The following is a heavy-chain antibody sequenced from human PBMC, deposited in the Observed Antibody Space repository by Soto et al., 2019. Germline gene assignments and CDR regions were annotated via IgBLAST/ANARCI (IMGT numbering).Heavy chain of an antibody. V-gene: IGHV4-31*03. Sequence: SETLSLTCTVSGGSISSGGYYWSWIRQHPGKGLEWIGYIYYSGSTYYNPSLKSRVTISVDTSKNQFSMKLSSVTAADTAVYYCARGLLYYFVRYGSGSYAPNIDYWGQGTLVTVSS. CDR2: IYYSGST. CDR1: GGSISSGGYY. J-gene: IGHJ4*02. CDR3: ARGLLYYFVRYGSGSYAPNIDY. D-gene: IGHD3-10*01.